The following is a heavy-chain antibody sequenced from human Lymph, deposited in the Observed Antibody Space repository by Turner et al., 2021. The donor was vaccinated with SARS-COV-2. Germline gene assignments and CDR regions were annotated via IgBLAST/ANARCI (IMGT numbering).Heavy chain of an antibody. V-gene: IGHV3-15*01. CDR2: SKTKTDGGTT. D-gene: IGHD6-13*01. Sequence: EVQLVESGGGLVKPGGSLRLSCAASGVTFSNAWMTWVRQAPGKGLEWVGRSKTKTDGGTTDYAAPVKGRFTSSRDDSKNTLYLQMNSLKTEDTAVYYCTTHSAPDYWGQGTLVTVSS. CDR1: GVTFSNAW. CDR3: TTHSAPDY. J-gene: IGHJ4*02.